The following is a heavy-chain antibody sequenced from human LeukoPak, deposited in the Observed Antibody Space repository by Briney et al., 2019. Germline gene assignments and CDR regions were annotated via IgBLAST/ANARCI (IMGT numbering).Heavy chain of an antibody. CDR3: ARDLITGISGPFDY. V-gene: IGHV3-7*01. Sequence: PGESLRLSCAASGFTFSSYWMSWVRQAPGKGLEWVANIKQDGSEKYYVDSVKGRFTISRDNAKNSLYLQMNSLRAEDTAVYYCARDLITGISGPFDYWGQGTLVTVSS. CDR1: GFTFSSYW. CDR2: IKQDGSEK. D-gene: IGHD1-20*01. J-gene: IGHJ4*02.